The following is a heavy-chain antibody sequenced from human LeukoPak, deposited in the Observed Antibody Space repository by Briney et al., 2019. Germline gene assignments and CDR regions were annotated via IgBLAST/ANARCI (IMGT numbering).Heavy chain of an antibody. D-gene: IGHD2-2*01. CDR2: IIPIFGTA. CDR3: VRDPAIVVVPAATYYYYGMDV. CDR1: GGTFSSYA. V-gene: IGHV1-69*01. Sequence: GSSVKVSCKASGGTFSSYAISWVRQAPGQGLEWMGGIIPIFGTANYAQKFQGRVTITADESTSTAYMELSSLRSEDTAVYYCVRDPAIVVVPAATYYYYGMDVWGKGTTVTVSS. J-gene: IGHJ6*04.